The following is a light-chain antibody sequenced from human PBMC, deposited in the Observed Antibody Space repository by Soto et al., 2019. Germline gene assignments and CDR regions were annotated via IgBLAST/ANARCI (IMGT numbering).Light chain of an antibody. CDR3: AAWDDSLNGQGV. CDR2: SNN. V-gene: IGLV1-44*01. Sequence: QAALTQHLSAHATPVRRATITCSGSSSNIGSNTVNWYQQLPGTAPKLLIYSNNQRPSGVPDRLSGSKSGTSASLAISGLEAEDEADYDCAAWDDSLNGQGVLGPGSKGTVL. J-gene: IGLJ1*01. CDR1: SSNIGSNT.